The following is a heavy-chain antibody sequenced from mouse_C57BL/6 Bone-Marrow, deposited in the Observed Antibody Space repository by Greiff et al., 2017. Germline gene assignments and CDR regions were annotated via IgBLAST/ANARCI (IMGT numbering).Heavy chain of an antibody. CDR2: IDPENGDT. D-gene: IGHD2-1*01. J-gene: IGHJ3*01. Sequence: EVKLLESGAELVRPGASVKLSCTASGFNIKDDYMHWVKQRPEQGLEWIGWIDPENGDTEYASKFQGKATITADTSSNTAYLQLSSLTSADTAVYYCTTLYGNYPAWFAYWGQGTLVTVSA. CDR3: TTLYGNYPAWFAY. CDR1: GFNIKDDY. V-gene: IGHV14-4*01.